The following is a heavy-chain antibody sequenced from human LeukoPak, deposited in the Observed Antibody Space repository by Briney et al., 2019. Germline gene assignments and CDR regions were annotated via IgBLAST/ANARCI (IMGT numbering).Heavy chain of an antibody. CDR3: ARDKPPPYYYDSSGIFDY. V-gene: IGHV3-48*03. D-gene: IGHD3-22*01. CDR1: GFTFSSYE. J-gene: IGHJ4*02. CDR2: ISSSGSTI. Sequence: GGSLRLSCAASGFTFSSYEMNWVRQAPGKGLEWVSYISSSGSTIYYADSVKGRFTISRDNAKNSLYLQMNSLRAEDTDVYYCARDKPPPYYYDSSGIFDYWGQGTLVTVSS.